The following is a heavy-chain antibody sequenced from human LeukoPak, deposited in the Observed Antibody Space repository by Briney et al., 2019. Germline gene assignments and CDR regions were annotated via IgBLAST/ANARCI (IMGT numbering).Heavy chain of an antibody. CDR1: GYTFTSYG. Sequence: SVKVSCKASGYTFTSYGISWVRQAPGQGLEWMGGIIPIFGTANYAQKFQGRVTITADESTSTAYMELSSLRSEDTAVYYCARDSLTGYASFDYWGQGTLVTVSS. J-gene: IGHJ4*02. D-gene: IGHD3-9*01. CDR3: ARDSLTGYASFDY. V-gene: IGHV1-69*13. CDR2: IIPIFGTA.